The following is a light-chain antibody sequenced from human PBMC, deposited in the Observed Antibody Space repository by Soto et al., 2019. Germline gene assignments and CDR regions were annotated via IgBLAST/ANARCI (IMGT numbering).Light chain of an antibody. V-gene: IGLV2-8*01. CDR1: SSDVGGYNY. CDR3: SSYAGRNNLGV. CDR2: DVS. Sequence: QSALTQPPSASGSPGQSVTISCTGTSSDVGGYNYVSWYQQYPGKAPKLIIYDVSERPSGVPDRFSGSKSGNTASLTVSGLQAEDEADYYCSSYAGRNNLGVFGGGTKLTVL. J-gene: IGLJ3*02.